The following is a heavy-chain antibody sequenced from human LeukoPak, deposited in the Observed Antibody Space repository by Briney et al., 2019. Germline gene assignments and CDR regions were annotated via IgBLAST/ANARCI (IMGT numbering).Heavy chain of an antibody. D-gene: IGHD5-24*01. CDR3: ARSVGYGDGYNLGY. J-gene: IGHJ4*02. V-gene: IGHV1-69*06. CDR1: GGTFSSYA. CDR2: IIPIFGTA. Sequence: GASVKVSCKASGGTFSSYAISWVRQAPGQGLERMGGIIPIFGTANYAQKFQGRVTITADKSTSTAYMELSSLRSEDTAVYYCARSVGYGDGYNLGYWGQGTLVTVSS.